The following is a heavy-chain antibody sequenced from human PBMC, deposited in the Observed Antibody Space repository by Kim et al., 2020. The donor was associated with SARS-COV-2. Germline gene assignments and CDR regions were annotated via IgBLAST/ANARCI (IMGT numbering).Heavy chain of an antibody. CDR1: GYTFTSYA. J-gene: IGHJ6*02. D-gene: IGHD3-3*01. V-gene: IGHV7-4-1*02. CDR3: ARDPPSWGTYYGFWSLGLSVQGGMDV. Sequence: ASVKVSCKASGYTFTSYAMNWVRQAPGQGLEWMGWINTNTGNPTYAQGFTGRFVFSLDTSVSTAYLQISSLKAEDTAVYYCARDPPSWGTYYGFWSLGLSVQGGMDVWGQGTTVTVSS. CDR2: INTNTGNP.